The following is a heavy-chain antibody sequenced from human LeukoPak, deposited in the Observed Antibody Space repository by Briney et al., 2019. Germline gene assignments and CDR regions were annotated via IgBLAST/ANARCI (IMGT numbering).Heavy chain of an antibody. Sequence: PGGSLRLSCAASGFTFSSYWMHWVRQAPGKGLVWVSRISSDGSSTSYADSVKGRFTISRDNAKNTLYLQMNSLRAEDTAVFYCAKHKDDHGDYYYMDVSGKGTTVTVSS. D-gene: IGHD4-17*01. CDR2: ISSDGSST. V-gene: IGHV3-74*01. CDR1: GFTFSSYW. J-gene: IGHJ6*03. CDR3: AKHKDDHGDYYYMDV.